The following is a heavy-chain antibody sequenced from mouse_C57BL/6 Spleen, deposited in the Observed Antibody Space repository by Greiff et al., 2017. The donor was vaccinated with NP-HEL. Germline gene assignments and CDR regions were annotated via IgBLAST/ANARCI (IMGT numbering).Heavy chain of an antibody. CDR1: GYTFTSYW. CDR2: IDPSDSYT. D-gene: IGHD1-1*01. Sequence: VQLQQPGAELVMPGASVKLSCKASGYTFTSYWMHWVKQRPGHGLEWIGEIDPSDSYTNYNQKFKGKSTLTVDKSSSTAYMQLSSLTSEDSAVYYCARSRDYGKGSLFDYWGQGTTLTVSS. J-gene: IGHJ2*01. V-gene: IGHV1-69*01. CDR3: ARSRDYGKGSLFDY.